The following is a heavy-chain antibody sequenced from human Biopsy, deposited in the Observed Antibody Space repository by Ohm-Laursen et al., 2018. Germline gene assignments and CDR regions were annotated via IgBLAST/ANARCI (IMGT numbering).Heavy chain of an antibody. CDR2: IRNT. V-gene: IGHV4-39*07. D-gene: IGHD1-26*01. Sequence: TLSLTWSVSGDSISSSTYYWGWIRQPPGKGLEWIGTIRNTYFRTSLKSRVTMSVDTSKNQFSLRLSSVTAADTAVYYCALGGGSYVNFDYWGQGTLVTVSS. CDR1: GDSISSSTYY. CDR3: ALGGGSYVNFDY. J-gene: IGHJ4*02.